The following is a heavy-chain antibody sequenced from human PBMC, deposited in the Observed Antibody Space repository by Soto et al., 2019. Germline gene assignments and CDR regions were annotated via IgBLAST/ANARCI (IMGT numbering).Heavy chain of an antibody. V-gene: IGHV3-48*02. CDR3: ARVSTTWEDDY. J-gene: IGHJ4*02. CDR1: GFTFSDYG. CDR2: ISSGSDTI. D-gene: IGHD5-12*01. Sequence: EVQLVESGGGLVQPGGSLRLSCAASGFTFSDYGVNWVRQAPGKGLEWISYISSGSDTIYYADSVKGRFTISRDDAKNSLFLQMTSLRDEDTAVYYCARVSTTWEDDYWGQGTLDTVSS.